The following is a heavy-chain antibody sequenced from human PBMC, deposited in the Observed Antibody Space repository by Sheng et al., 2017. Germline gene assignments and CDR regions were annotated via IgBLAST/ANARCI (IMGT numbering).Heavy chain of an antibody. V-gene: IGHV3-30*04. CDR3: ARVGCSSTSCYKNYYYYYMDV. CDR2: ISYDGSNK. J-gene: IGHJ6*03. D-gene: IGHD2-2*02. CDR1: GFTFSSYA. Sequence: QVQLVESGGGVVQPGRSLRLSCAASGFTFSSYAMHWVRQAPGKGLEWVAVISYDGSNKYYADSVKGRFTISRDNSKNTLYLQMNSLRAEDTAVYYCARVGCSSTSCYKNYYYYYMDVWGQGTTVTVSS.